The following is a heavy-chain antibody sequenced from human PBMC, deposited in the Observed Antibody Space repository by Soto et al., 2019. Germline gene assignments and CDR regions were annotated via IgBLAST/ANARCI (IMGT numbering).Heavy chain of an antibody. J-gene: IGHJ3*01. Sequence: GGSLRLSCAVSGFTINSHAMGWVRQAPGKGLEWVSAIGPRGRDTYYADSVKGRFTISRDNSKHTVSLQMNSLRAEDTAVYYGAILGGTYYAFDFWCQGTLVTVSS. D-gene: IGHD1-26*01. CDR3: AILGGTYYAFDF. V-gene: IGHV3-23*01. CDR1: GFTINSHA. CDR2: IGPRGRDT.